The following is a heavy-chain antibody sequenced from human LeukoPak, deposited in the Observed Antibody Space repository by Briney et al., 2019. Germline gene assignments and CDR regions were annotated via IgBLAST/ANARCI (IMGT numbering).Heavy chain of an antibody. V-gene: IGHV4-61*01. CDR1: GGSISSSSYY. D-gene: IGHD3-9*01. Sequence: SETLSLTCTVSGGSISSSSYYWSWFRQPPGKGLEWIGYIYYSGSTNYNHSLKSRVTISVDTSKNQFSLKLSSVTAADTAVYYCARGKVRYFDWLLKSHYYYYYMDVWGKGTTVTISS. CDR3: ARGKVRYFDWLLKSHYYYYYMDV. CDR2: IYYSGST. J-gene: IGHJ6*03.